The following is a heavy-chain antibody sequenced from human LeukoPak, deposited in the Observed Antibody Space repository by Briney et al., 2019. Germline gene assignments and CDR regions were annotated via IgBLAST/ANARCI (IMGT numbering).Heavy chain of an antibody. CDR1: GGSISGYY. V-gene: IGHV4-59*08. D-gene: IGHD3-16*01. Sequence: SETLSLTCTVSGGSISGYYWSWIRQPPGKGLEWIGYIYYSGSTNYNPSLKSRVTISADTSKNQFSLKLSSVTAADTAVYYCARHTVGVNGMDVWGQGTTVTVSS. CDR3: ARHTVGVNGMDV. J-gene: IGHJ6*02. CDR2: IYYSGST.